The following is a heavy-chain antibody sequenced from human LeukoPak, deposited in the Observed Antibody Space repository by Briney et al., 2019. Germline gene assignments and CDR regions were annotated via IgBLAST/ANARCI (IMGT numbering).Heavy chain of an antibody. Sequence: GGSLRLSCAASGFTFSTYAMTWVRQAPGKGLEWVSSITGTGDGTSAADSVKGRFTISRDSSRHTLYLQMNSLRVEDTAVYYCAKAGLVRGGALDSWGQGTLVTVSS. V-gene: IGHV3-23*01. CDR2: ITGTGDGT. CDR1: GFTFSTYA. CDR3: AKAGLVRGGALDS. J-gene: IGHJ4*02. D-gene: IGHD4/OR15-4a*01.